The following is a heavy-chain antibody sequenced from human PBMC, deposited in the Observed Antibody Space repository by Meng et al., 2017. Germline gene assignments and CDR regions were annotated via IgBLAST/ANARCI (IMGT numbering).Heavy chain of an antibody. J-gene: IGHJ4*02. CDR2: INAYNGYT. CDR1: APTLSSDG. Sequence: QGQLVQSGGGGKQPWASVTVSCNASAPTLSSDGFAWVRQAPGQGLEWMGWINAYNGYTDYAQKFLGRVTLTTDTSTNTGYMELRSLTSDDTAVYYCATRGNPYLDCWGQGTLVTVSS. CDR3: ATRGNPYLDC. V-gene: IGHV1-18*01.